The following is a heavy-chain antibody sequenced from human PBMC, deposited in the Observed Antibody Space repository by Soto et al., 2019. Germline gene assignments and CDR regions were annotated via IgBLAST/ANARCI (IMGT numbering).Heavy chain of an antibody. V-gene: IGHV4-31*03. J-gene: IGHJ4*02. D-gene: IGHD4-4*01. CDR1: GGSISSGTYY. CDR2: IHPSGGT. CDR3: ARGQDYSKSGY. Sequence: SETLSLTCTGSGGSISSGTYYWNWIRQSPGKGLEWIGCIHPSGGTHYNPSLKSRVSISDDTSKNQFSLKMSPVTAADTAVYYCARGQDYSKSGYWGQGTLVTVSS.